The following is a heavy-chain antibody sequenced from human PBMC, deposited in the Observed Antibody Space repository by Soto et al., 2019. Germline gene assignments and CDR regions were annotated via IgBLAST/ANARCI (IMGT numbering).Heavy chain of an antibody. CDR3: AGIIAAAGTDWNYYYYGMDV. J-gene: IGHJ6*02. Sequence: TLSLTCTVSGGSISSGDYYWSWIRQPPGKGLEWIGYIYYSGSTYYNPSLKSRVTISVDTSKNQFSLKLSSVTAADTAVYYCAGIIAAAGTDWNYYYYGMDVWGQGTTVTVSS. CDR2: IYYSGST. CDR1: GGSISSGDYY. D-gene: IGHD6-13*01. V-gene: IGHV4-30-4*01.